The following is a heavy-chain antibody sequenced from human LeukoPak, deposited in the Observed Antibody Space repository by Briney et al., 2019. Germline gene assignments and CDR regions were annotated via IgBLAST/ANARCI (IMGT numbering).Heavy chain of an antibody. J-gene: IGHJ4*02. CDR3: ARGLYFGSGYYFDY. V-gene: IGHV1-2*02. Sequence: ASVKVSCKASGYTLTSYYMHWVRQAPGQGLEWMGWINPNSGGTNYAQKFQGRVTMTRDTSISTVYMELSRLISDDTAVYYCARGLYFGSGYYFDYWGQGAVVSVSS. D-gene: IGHD3-10*01. CDR1: GYTLTSYY. CDR2: INPNSGGT.